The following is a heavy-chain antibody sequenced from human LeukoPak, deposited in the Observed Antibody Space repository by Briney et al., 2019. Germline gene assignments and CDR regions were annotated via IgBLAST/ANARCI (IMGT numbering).Heavy chain of an antibody. Sequence: GGSLRLSCAASGFTLSSYAMTWVRQAPGKGLEWVSGISGSGGSTYYADSVKGRFTISRDNSKNTLYLQMNSLRAEDTAVYYCAKDSWNDFWSGYYAFDIWGQGTMVTVSS. CDR3: AKDSWNDFWSGYYAFDI. V-gene: IGHV3-23*01. D-gene: IGHD3-3*01. J-gene: IGHJ3*02. CDR1: GFTLSSYA. CDR2: ISGSGGST.